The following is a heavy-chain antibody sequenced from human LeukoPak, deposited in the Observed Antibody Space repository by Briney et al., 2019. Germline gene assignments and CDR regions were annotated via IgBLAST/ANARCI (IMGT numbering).Heavy chain of an antibody. D-gene: IGHD6-13*01. CDR3: AGRRGGNSSSHRTTAY. J-gene: IGHJ4*02. CDR2: INHSGST. CDR1: GGSLSGYY. V-gene: IGHV4-34*01. Sequence: SETLSLTCAVYGGSLSGYYWSWIRQPPGKGLEWIGEINHSGSTNYNPFLKSRVTISVDTSKNQFSLKLSFVTAADTAVYYCAGRRGGNSSSHRTTAYWGQGTLVTVSS.